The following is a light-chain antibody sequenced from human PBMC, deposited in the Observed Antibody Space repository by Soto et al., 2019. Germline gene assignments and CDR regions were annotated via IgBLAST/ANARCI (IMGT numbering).Light chain of an antibody. CDR1: QSVSNY. V-gene: IGKV3-20*01. CDR2: GAS. Sequence: EIVLTQSPGTPSLSPGERATLSCRASQSVSNYLAWYQRKPGQAPRLLIYGASSRATGIPDRFSGSGSGTDFTLTISRLEPEDFAVYYCHQYGGSPQTFGQGTKVEIK. CDR3: HQYGGSPQT. J-gene: IGKJ1*01.